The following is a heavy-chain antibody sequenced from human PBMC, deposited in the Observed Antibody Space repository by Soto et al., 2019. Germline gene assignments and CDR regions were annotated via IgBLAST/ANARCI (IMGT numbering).Heavy chain of an antibody. CDR1: GFTFEDYA. J-gene: IGHJ4*02. Sequence: EMHLVESGGVLVQPGRSLTISCAASGFTFEDYAMHWVRQTPGKGLEWVSGISWNSGNIIYADSVKGRFTISRDNAKNSLYLQMTRLRPEDTALYYCAKMVTWDSSGYYQGGFDCWGQGTLVTVSS. V-gene: IGHV3-9*01. D-gene: IGHD3-22*01. CDR2: ISWNSGNI. CDR3: AKMVTWDSSGYYQGGFDC.